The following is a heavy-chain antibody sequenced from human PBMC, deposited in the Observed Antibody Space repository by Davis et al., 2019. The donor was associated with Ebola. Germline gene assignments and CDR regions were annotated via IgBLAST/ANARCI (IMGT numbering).Heavy chain of an antibody. Sequence: GESLKISCKGSGYSFTSYWIGWVRQMPGKGLEWMGIIYPGDSDTRYSPSFQGQVTISADKSISTAYLQWGSLKASDTAMYYCARLGVCSGGSCADAFDIWGQGTMVTVSS. CDR2: IYPGDSDT. CDR1: GYSFTSYW. CDR3: ARLGVCSGGSCADAFDI. J-gene: IGHJ3*02. V-gene: IGHV5-51*01. D-gene: IGHD2-15*01.